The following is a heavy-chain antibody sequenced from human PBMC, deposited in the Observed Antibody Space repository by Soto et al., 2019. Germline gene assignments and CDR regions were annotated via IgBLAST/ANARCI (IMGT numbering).Heavy chain of an antibody. V-gene: IGHV3-21*01. CDR3: SRDRGGDGFEI. Sequence: PGRYMRLSCAASGFTLSSYSMNWVRQAPGKGLEWVSSISSSSSYIYYADSVKGRFTISRDNAKNSLYLQMNSLRAEDTAVYYCSRDRGGDGFEIWGQGKLV. CDR1: GFTLSSYS. J-gene: IGHJ3*02. CDR2: ISSSSSYI. D-gene: IGHD3-16*01.